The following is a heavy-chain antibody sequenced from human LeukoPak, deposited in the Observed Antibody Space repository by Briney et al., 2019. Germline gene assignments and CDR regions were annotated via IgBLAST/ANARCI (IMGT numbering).Heavy chain of an antibody. J-gene: IGHJ4*02. D-gene: IGHD6-19*01. CDR2: INPSGGST. CDR1: GYTFTSYY. Sequence: GASVKVSCKASGYTFTSYYMHWVRQAPGQGLEWMGLINPSGGSTSYAQKFQGRVTMTRDMSTSTVYMELSSLRSEDTAVYYCARVTSGWTQSTEFDYWGQGTLVTVSS. CDR3: ARVTSGWTQSTEFDY. V-gene: IGHV1-46*01.